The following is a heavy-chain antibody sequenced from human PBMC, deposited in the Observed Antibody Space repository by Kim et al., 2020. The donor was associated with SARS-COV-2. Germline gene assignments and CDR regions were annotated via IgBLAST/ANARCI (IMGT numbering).Heavy chain of an antibody. D-gene: IGHD3-22*01. J-gene: IGHJ5*02. CDR1: GGSISSYY. CDR3: ARGAYYDSSGYFRGYNWFDP. V-gene: IGHV4-59*01. Sequence: SETLSLTCTVSGGSISSYYWSWIRQPPGKGLEWIGYIYYSGSTNYNPSLKSRVTISVDTSKNQFSLKLSSVTAADTAVYYCARGAYYDSSGYFRGYNWFDPWGQGTLVTVSS. CDR2: IYYSGST.